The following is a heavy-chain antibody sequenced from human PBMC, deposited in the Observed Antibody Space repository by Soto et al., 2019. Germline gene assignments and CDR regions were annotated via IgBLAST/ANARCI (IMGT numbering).Heavy chain of an antibody. Sequence: GGSLRLSCTASGFSVGSRYMSWVRQAPGKGLEWVSIIYSRGSTFYADSVKGRFTISRDTSENTVYLDMNSLTAGDTAVYYCVRDSLPGTRTWADSWGQGTRVTVSS. CDR2: IYSRGST. CDR3: VRDSLPGTRTWADS. V-gene: IGHV3-66*01. J-gene: IGHJ4*02. D-gene: IGHD1-26*01. CDR1: GFSVGSRY.